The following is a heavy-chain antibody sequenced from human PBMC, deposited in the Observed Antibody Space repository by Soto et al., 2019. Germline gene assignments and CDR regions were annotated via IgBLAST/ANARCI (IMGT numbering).Heavy chain of an antibody. Sequence: GGSLRLSCVASGFTFSSYAMSWVRQAPGKGLEWVSAISGSGGSTYYADSVKGRFTISRDNSKNTLYLQMNSLRAEDTAVYYCAKAPFSSGWPGYWGQGTLVTVSS. CDR1: GFTFSSYA. CDR3: AKAPFSSGWPGY. J-gene: IGHJ4*02. CDR2: ISGSGGST. D-gene: IGHD6-19*01. V-gene: IGHV3-23*01.